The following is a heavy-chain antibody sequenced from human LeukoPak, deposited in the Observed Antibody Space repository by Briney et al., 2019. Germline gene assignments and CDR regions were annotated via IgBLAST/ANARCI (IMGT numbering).Heavy chain of an antibody. J-gene: IGHJ6*02. CDR2: IIPILGIA. D-gene: IGHD4-17*01. V-gene: IGHV1-69*04. CDR3: ASLRDGDYDYYYGMDV. CDR1: GGTFSSYA. Sequence: SVKVSCKASGGTFSSYAISWVRQAPGQGLEWMGRIIPILGIANYAQKFQGRVTITADKSTSTAYMELSSLRSEDTAVYYCASLRDGDYDYYYGMDVWGQGTTVTVSS.